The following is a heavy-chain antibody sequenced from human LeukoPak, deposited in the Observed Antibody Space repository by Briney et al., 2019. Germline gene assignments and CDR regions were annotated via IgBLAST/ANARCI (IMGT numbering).Heavy chain of an antibody. D-gene: IGHD2-15*01. CDR3: ARVLRYCSGGNCYSGGLGYMDV. Sequence: GGSLRLSCAASGFTFSNYNMHWVRQAPGKGLEWVSYITLSSSTKYYADSVKGRFTISRDNAKNSLFLQMNSLRAEDTAVYYCARVLRYCSGGNCYSGGLGYMDVWGKGTTVTISS. CDR1: GFTFSNYN. V-gene: IGHV3-48*04. CDR2: ITLSSSTK. J-gene: IGHJ6*03.